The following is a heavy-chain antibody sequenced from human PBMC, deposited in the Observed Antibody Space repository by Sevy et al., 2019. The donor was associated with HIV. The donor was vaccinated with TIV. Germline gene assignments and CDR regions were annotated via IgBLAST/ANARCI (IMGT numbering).Heavy chain of an antibody. Sequence: SETLSLTCAVSGYSISSSNWWGWIRQPPGKGLEWIGYIYYSGRTYHNPSLKSRVSMSVDTSKNQFSLKLSSVTAVDTAVYYCARNRVRSSGRRLEAFDIGGQGTMVTVSS. J-gene: IGHJ3*02. D-gene: IGHD3-22*01. CDR1: GYSISSSNW. CDR2: IYYSGRT. CDR3: ARNRVRSSGRRLEAFDI. V-gene: IGHV4-28*01.